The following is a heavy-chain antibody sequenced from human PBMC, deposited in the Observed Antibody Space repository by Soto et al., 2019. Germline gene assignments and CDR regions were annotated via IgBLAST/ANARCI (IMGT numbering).Heavy chain of an antibody. D-gene: IGHD1-20*01. CDR1: GGSFSGYY. V-gene: IGHV4-34*01. Sequence: PSETLSLTCAVYGGSFSGYYWSWIRQPPGKGLEWIGEINHSGSTNYNPSLKSRVTISVDTSKNQFSLKLSSVTAADTAVYYCARGITRRTMNYYYYYMDVWGKGTTVTVSS. CDR3: ARGITRRTMNYYYYYMDV. CDR2: INHSGST. J-gene: IGHJ6*03.